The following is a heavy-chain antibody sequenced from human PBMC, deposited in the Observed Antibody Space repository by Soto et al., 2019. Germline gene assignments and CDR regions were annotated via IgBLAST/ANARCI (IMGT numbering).Heavy chain of an antibody. V-gene: IGHV3-30*09. J-gene: IGHJ6*02. D-gene: IGHD6-6*01. Sequence: QVHLVESGGGVVQPGRSLRLSCAASGFSFYSYAMHWVRQAPGKGLEWVAVISYDGSNKYYADSVEGRVDISRDNSKNMVYLQMNSLRGEDTAVYYCAREVGSSTSSHYFYYYAMDVWGQGTTVTVSS. CDR2: ISYDGSNK. CDR3: AREVGSSTSSHYFYYYAMDV. CDR1: GFSFYSYA.